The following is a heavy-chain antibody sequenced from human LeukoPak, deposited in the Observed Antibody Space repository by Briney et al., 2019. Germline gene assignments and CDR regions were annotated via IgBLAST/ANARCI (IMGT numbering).Heavy chain of an antibody. CDR2: IRSDGSNK. V-gene: IGHV3-30*02. CDR1: GFTFSSYG. J-gene: IGHJ3*02. D-gene: IGHD6-13*01. CDR3: AREGSAAGIDDAFDI. Sequence: GGSLRLSCAASGFTFSSYGMDWVRQAPGKGLEWVAFIRSDGSNKYYADSVKGRFTISRDNSKNTLCLQMNSLRAEDTAVYYCAREGSAAGIDDAFDIWGQGTMVTVSS.